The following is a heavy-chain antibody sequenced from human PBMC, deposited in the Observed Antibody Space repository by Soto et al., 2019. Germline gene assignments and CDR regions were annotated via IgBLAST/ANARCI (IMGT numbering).Heavy chain of an antibody. CDR1: GYSFTTYG. Sequence: QVQLVQSGGEVKKPGASVKVSCKTSGYSFTTYGISWVRQAPGQGLEWMGWISAYNGNTNYAQKLQDRVTMTTDTSTSTAYMELGSLRSDDTSVYYFAIEGPSPYSAYGRDGWGQGSTVTVSS. V-gene: IGHV1-18*01. D-gene: IGHD2-15*01. CDR2: ISAYNGNT. J-gene: IGHJ6*02. CDR3: AIEGPSPYSAYGRDG.